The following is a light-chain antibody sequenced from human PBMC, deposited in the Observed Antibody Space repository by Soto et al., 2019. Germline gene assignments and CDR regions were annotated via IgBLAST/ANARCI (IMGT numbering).Light chain of an antibody. CDR2: GAS. J-gene: IGKJ1*01. V-gene: IGKV3-20*01. CDR3: QQYDNLSWT. Sequence: EIVLTQSPGTLSLSPGERATLSCSASQSVSSSFLAWYLQRPGQAPRLLIYGASNRATGTPDRFSGSGSGTDFTLTISRLEPEDFAVYFCQQYDNLSWTFGQGTKVDI. CDR1: QSVSSSF.